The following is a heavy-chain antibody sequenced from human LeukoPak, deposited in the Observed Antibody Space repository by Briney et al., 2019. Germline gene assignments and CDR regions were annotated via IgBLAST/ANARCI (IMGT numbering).Heavy chain of an antibody. CDR2: IYYSGST. V-gene: IGHV4-39*01. CDR3: ARTWTTVTTYYFDY. CDR1: GGSISSSSYY. Sequence: SETLSLTCTVSGGSISSSSYYWGWIRQPPGKGLEWIGSIYYSGSTYYNPSLKSRVTIFVDTSKNQFSLKLSSVTAADTAVYYCARTWTTVTTYYFDYWGQGTLVTVSS. J-gene: IGHJ4*02. D-gene: IGHD4-17*01.